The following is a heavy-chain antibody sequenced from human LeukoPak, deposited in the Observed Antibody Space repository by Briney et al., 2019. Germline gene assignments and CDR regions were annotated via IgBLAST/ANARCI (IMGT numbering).Heavy chain of an antibody. D-gene: IGHD3-10*01. CDR3: ARSPMVRGIIAHFDY. CDR1: GFTFNTYS. Sequence: GGSLRLSCAASGFTFNTYSMNWARQAPGKGLEWVAIIKQDGSEKYYVDSVKGRFTISRDNAKNSLYLQMNSLRVEDTAVYYCARSPMVRGIIAHFDYWGQGTLVTVSS. V-gene: IGHV3-7*01. CDR2: IKQDGSEK. J-gene: IGHJ4*02.